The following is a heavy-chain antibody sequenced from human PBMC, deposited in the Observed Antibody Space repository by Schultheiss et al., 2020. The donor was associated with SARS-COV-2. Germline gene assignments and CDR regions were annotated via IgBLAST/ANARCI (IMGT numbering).Heavy chain of an antibody. CDR1: GGSISSYY. CDR3: ASFKRFIAAAGTDHYFDY. J-gene: IGHJ4*02. CDR2: IYYSGST. Sequence: SETLSLTCTVSGGSISSYYWSWIRQPPGKGLEWIGYIYYSGSTNYNPSLKSRVTISVDTSKNQFSLKLSSVTAADTAVYYCASFKRFIAAAGTDHYFDYWGQGTLVTVSS. D-gene: IGHD6-13*01. V-gene: IGHV4-59*08.